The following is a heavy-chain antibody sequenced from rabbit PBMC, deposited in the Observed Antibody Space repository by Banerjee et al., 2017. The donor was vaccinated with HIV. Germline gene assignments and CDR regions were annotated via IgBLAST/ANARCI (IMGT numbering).Heavy chain of an antibody. CDR2: IDPVFGSA. Sequence: QLLESGGGLVQPGGSLKLSCKASGFDFSSYYMSWVRQAPGKGLEWIGYIDPVFGSAYYASWVNGRFSISRENTQNTVSLQLNSLTAADTATYFCARGGGLWGQGTLVTVS. CDR3: ARGGGL. CDR1: GFDFSSYY. V-gene: IGHV1S7*01. J-gene: IGHJ3*01.